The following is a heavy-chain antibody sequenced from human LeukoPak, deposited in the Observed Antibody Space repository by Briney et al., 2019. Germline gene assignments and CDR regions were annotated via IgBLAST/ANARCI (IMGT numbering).Heavy chain of an antibody. J-gene: IGHJ4*02. Sequence: ASVKASCKPSRSIFTDHYMHWVRQAPGNGLEWMGRFDPEGGDTLYAEKFQGRVTITADTSTATSYMEVSSLTSEDTAVYYCATEAEYRIAARKLDYWGQGTLVTVSA. CDR1: RSIFTDHY. D-gene: IGHD6-6*01. CDR2: FDPEGGDT. V-gene: IGHV1-69-2*01. CDR3: ATEAEYRIAARKLDY.